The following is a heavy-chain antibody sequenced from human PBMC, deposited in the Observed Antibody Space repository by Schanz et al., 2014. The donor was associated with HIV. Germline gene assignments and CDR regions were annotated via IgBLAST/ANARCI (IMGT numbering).Heavy chain of an antibody. CDR3: AREPNYSGLDS. D-gene: IGHD5-12*01. V-gene: IGHV1-2*02. Sequence: QVQLVQSGAEVKEPGASVKVSCKASGYTFTGYYLHWVRQAPGQGLEWMGWINPNSGGADSAQKFQGRVTMTRDTSISTPYLELSRLRSDDTAVYYCAREPNYSGLDSWGHGTLATVSS. CDR2: INPNSGGA. J-gene: IGHJ4*01. CDR1: GYTFTGYY.